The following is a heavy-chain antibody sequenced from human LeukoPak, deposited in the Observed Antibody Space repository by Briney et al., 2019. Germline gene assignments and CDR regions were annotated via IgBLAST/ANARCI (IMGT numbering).Heavy chain of an antibody. CDR2: IYTTGTT. CDR3: ARGGIPDY. D-gene: IGHD2-21*01. Sequence: SETLSLTWTLSGDFITSDTYSWSWIRQPAGMQLEWIERIYTTGTTNYNPSLKSRVTISVDTSRNQFSLKLSSVTAADTAVYYCARGGIPDYWGQGILVTVSS. V-gene: IGHV4-61*02. CDR1: GDFITSDTYS. J-gene: IGHJ4*02.